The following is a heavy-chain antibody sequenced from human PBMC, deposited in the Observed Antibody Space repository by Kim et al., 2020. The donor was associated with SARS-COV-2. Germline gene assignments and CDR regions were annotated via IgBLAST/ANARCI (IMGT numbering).Heavy chain of an antibody. J-gene: IGHJ2*01. CDR2: ISYDGSNK. CDR3: ARDTARPYYDFWSGYKNWDFDL. D-gene: IGHD3-3*01. Sequence: GWSLRLSCAASGFTFSSYAMHWVRQAPGKGLEWVAVISYDGSNKYYVDSVKGRFTISRDNSKNTLYLQMNSLRAEDTAVYYCARDTARPYYDFWSGYKNWDFDLWGRGTLVTVSS. CDR1: GFTFSSYA. V-gene: IGHV3-30*04.